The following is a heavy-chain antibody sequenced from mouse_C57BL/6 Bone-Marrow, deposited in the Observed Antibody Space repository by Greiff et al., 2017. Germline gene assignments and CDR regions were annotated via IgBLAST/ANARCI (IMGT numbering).Heavy chain of an antibody. J-gene: IGHJ3*01. Sequence: QVQLKESGPGLVAPSQSLSITCTVSGFSLTSYGVDWVRQSPGKGLEWLGVIWGVGSTNYNSALKSRLSISKDNSKSQVFLKMNSLQTDDTAMYYCASYYGSRGAWFAYWGQGTLVTVSA. CDR1: GFSLTSYG. V-gene: IGHV2-6*01. CDR3: ASYYGSRGAWFAY. D-gene: IGHD1-1*01. CDR2: IWGVGST.